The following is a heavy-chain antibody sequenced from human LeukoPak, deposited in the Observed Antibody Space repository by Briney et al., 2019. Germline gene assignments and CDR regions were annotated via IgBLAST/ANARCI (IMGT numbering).Heavy chain of an antibody. Sequence: SETLSLTCAVSGGSISSNNWWSWVRQPPGKGLEWIGEIYHSGSTHYNPSLKSRVTISVDKSKNQFSLKLSSVTAADTAVHYCARGAYYYGSGSYYNLYYFDYWGQGTLVTVSS. CDR2: IYHSGST. CDR3: ARGAYYYGSGSYYNLYYFDY. CDR1: GGSISSNNW. V-gene: IGHV4-4*02. D-gene: IGHD3-10*01. J-gene: IGHJ4*02.